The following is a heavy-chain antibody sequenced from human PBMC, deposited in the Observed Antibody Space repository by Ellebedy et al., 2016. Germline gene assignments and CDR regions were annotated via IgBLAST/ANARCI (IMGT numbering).Heavy chain of an antibody. V-gene: IGHV3-33*03. D-gene: IGHD6-19*01. CDR1: GFTFSSYG. Sequence: GESLKISXAASGFTFSSYGMHWVRQAPGKGLEWVAVIWYDGSNKYYADSVKGRLAISRDNSKNTLYLQLNSLRREDTAVYYCATIHSSGWYGDYWGQGVLVTVSS. CDR2: IWYDGSNK. CDR3: ATIHSSGWYGDY. J-gene: IGHJ4*02.